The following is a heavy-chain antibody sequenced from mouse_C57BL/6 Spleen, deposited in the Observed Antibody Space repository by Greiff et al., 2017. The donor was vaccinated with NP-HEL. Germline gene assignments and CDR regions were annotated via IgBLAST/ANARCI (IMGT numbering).Heavy chain of an antibody. D-gene: IGHD1-1*01. Sequence: QVQLQQSGAELVKPGASVKMSCKASGYTFTSYWITWVKQRPGQGLEWIGDIYPGSGSTNYNEKFKSKATLTVDTSSSTAYMQLSSLTSEDSAVYYCAKGPLLRPLYWYFDVWGTGTTVTVSS. CDR1: GYTFTSYW. V-gene: IGHV1-55*01. J-gene: IGHJ1*03. CDR3: AKGPLLRPLYWYFDV. CDR2: IYPGSGST.